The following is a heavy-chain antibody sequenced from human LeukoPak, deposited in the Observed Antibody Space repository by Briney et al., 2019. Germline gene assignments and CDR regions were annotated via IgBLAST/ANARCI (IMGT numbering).Heavy chain of an antibody. CDR1: GGSFSGYY. J-gene: IGHJ5*02. CDR2: INHSGST. D-gene: IGHD3-3*01. CDR3: ASSEGYYDFWSGYVDWFDP. Sequence: SETLSLTCAVYGGSFSGYYWSWIRQPPGKGLEWIGEINHSGSTNYNPSLKSRVTISVDTSKNQFSLKLSSVTAADTAVYYCASSEGYYDFWSGYVDWFDPWGQGTLVTVSS. V-gene: IGHV4-34*01.